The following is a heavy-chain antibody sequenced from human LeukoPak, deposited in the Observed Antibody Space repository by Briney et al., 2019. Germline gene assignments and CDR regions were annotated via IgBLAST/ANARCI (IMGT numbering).Heavy chain of an antibody. CDR1: GYTFTSYG. Sequence: GASVKVSCKASGYTFTSYGISWVRQAPGQGLEWMGWISAYNGNTNYAQKLQGRVTMTTDTSTSTAYMELRSLRSDDTAVYYCARDWYYYGSGSYRYYFDYWGQGTLVTVSS. J-gene: IGHJ4*02. D-gene: IGHD3-10*01. CDR2: ISAYNGNT. V-gene: IGHV1-18*01. CDR3: ARDWYYYGSGSYRYYFDY.